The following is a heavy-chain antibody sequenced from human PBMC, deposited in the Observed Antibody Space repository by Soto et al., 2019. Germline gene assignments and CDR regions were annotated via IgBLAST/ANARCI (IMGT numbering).Heavy chain of an antibody. CDR2: IYYSGST. Sequence: QVQLQESGPGLVKPSQTLSLTCTVSGGSISSGDYYWSWIRQPPGKGREWIGYIYYSGSTYYNPSLKSRVTISVDTSKNQFSLKLSSVTAADTAVYYCARDLSYDSSGYYYLGYWGQGTLVTVSS. CDR3: ARDLSYDSSGYYYLGY. D-gene: IGHD3-22*01. V-gene: IGHV4-30-4*01. J-gene: IGHJ4*02. CDR1: GGSISSGDYY.